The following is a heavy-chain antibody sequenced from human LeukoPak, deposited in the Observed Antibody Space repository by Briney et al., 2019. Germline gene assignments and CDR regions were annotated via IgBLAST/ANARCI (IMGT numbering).Heavy chain of an antibody. Sequence: GGSLRLSCAASGFTFSSYEMHWVRQAPGKGLEWISHITSSGSTTYYADSVKGRFTISRDNAKNSLYLQMNSLRAEDTAVYYCARKYSSGYWGQGTLVTVSS. CDR2: ITSSGSTT. CDR3: ARKYSSGY. J-gene: IGHJ4*02. D-gene: IGHD3-9*01. CDR1: GFTFSSYE. V-gene: IGHV3-48*03.